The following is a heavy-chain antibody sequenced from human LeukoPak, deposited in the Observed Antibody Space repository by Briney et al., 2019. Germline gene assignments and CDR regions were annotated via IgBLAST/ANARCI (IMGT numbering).Heavy chain of an antibody. CDR2: IIPIFGTA. Sequence: SVKVSCKASGGTFSSYAISWVRQAPGEGIEWMGGIIPIFGTANYAQKFQGRVTITPDQSTSTAYMELSSLRSEDTAVYYCASEGCSGGSCYYAFDIWGQGTMVTVSS. CDR1: GGTFSSYA. D-gene: IGHD2-15*01. V-gene: IGHV1-69*13. J-gene: IGHJ3*02. CDR3: ASEGCSGGSCYYAFDI.